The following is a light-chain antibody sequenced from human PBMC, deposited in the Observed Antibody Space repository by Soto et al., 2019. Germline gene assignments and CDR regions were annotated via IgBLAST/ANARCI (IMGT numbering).Light chain of an antibody. CDR2: AVS. CDR1: NSDVGNYNL. Sequence: SALTQPASVSGSPGQWITISCAGTNSDVGNYNLVSWYQQHPGKAPKLMIYAVSKRPSGVSNRFSGSKSGNTASLSISGLQAEDEADYYCCSYAGSSTLKFGGGTKLTVL. V-gene: IGLV2-23*02. J-gene: IGLJ2*01. CDR3: CSYAGSSTLK.